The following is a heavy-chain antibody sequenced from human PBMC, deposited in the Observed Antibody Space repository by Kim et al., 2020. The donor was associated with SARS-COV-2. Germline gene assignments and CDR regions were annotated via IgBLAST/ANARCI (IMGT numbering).Heavy chain of an antibody. D-gene: IGHD1-26*01. Sequence: SETLSLTCTVSGGSISSYYWSWIRQPPGKGLEWIGYIYYSGSTNYNPSLKSRVTISVDTSKNQFSLKLSSVTAADTAVYYCARWGGPGPYFDYWGQGTLVTVSS. CDR1: GGSISSYY. CDR2: IYYSGST. CDR3: ARWGGPGPYFDY. V-gene: IGHV4-59*01. J-gene: IGHJ4*02.